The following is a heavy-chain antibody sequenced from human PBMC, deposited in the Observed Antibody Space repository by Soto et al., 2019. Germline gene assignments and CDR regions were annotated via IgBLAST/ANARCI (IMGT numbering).Heavy chain of an antibody. CDR3: VRDGGDFGYRITYXYYMGLDV. V-gene: IGHV1-3*04. J-gene: IGHJ6*04. Sequence: ASVKVSCKTSGYDFSSYAMHWVRQAPGQRLEWMGWINIGSGRTEYSQNLQDRISITRDTAASTVYMDLSSLKSEDTSVYFCVRDGGDFGYRITYXYYMGLDVWGKGTTVTVSS. CDR1: GYDFSSYA. CDR2: INIGSGRT. D-gene: IGHD2-21*02.